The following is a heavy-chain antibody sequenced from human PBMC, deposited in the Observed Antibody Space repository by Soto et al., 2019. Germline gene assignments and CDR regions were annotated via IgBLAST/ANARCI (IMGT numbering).Heavy chain of an antibody. J-gene: IGHJ4*02. CDR1: GFTFVNAW. CDR3: AKDYGPKAPYPYSNTHTDF. Sequence: VQLVESGGGLVKPGGSLRLSCAASGFTFVNAWMSWVRQAPGKGLEWVAVISDDGSFKDYADSVKGRFTISRDNSVNPLVLQIKNLGPNHPGFYYCAKDYGPKAPYPYSNTHTDFWGQGTRVTVSS. D-gene: IGHD6-13*01. V-gene: IGHV3-30*18. CDR2: ISDDGSFK.